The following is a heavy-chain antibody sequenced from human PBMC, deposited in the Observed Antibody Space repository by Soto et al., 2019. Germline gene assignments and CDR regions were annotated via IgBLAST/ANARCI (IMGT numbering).Heavy chain of an antibody. V-gene: IGHV3-23*01. D-gene: IGHD3-10*01. Sequence: GESLKISCEVSGFTFRDYAMSWVRQAPGKGLEWVSTVSGSLDSAYYSDAVKGRFTVSRDHSRNVLYLQMDSLRAEDTGAYYCAKDSGLPGDFGILIHAFDIWGQGTLVTVSS. CDR1: GFTFRDYA. CDR2: VSGSLDSA. CDR3: AKDSGLPGDFGILIHAFDI. J-gene: IGHJ3*02.